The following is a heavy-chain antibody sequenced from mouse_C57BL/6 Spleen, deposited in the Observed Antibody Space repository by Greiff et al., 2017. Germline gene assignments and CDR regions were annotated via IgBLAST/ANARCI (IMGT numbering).Heavy chain of an antibody. CDR1: GYAFSSSW. V-gene: IGHV1-82*01. CDR2: IYPGDGDT. CDR3: ARCDLLLPVMDY. Sequence: VQLQQSGPELVKPGASVKISCKASGYAFSSSWMNWVKQRPGKGLEWIGRIYPGDGDTNSNGKFKGKATLTADKSSSTAYMQLSSLTSEDSAVYFYARCDLLLPVMDYWGQGTSVTVSS. D-gene: IGHD1-1*01. J-gene: IGHJ4*01.